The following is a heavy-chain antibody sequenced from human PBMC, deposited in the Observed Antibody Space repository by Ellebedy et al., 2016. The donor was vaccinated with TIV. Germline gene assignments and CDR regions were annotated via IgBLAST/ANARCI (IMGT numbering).Heavy chain of an antibody. D-gene: IGHD3-22*01. CDR1: GFTFSSYS. J-gene: IGHJ4*02. CDR3: ARDAMIWIFDS. CDR2: ISNTDTI. V-gene: IGHV3-48*01. Sequence: PGGSLRLSCAASGFTFSSYSMNWVRQAPGKGLKWVSYISNTDTIYYADSVRGRFTVSRDEAKKSVYLQMNSLRVEDTDLYYCARDAMIWIFDSWGQGTLVTVSS.